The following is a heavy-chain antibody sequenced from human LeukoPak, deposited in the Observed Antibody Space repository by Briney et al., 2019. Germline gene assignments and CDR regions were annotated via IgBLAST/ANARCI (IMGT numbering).Heavy chain of an antibody. V-gene: IGHV3-23*01. CDR3: AKDLKEWGYYSDAFDI. CDR1: GFTFSIYA. Sequence: GGSLRLSCAASGFTFSIYAMSWVRQSPGKGLEWVSAISGSGGSTYYADSVKGRFTISRDNSKNTLYLQMNSLRAEDTAVYYCAKDLKEWGYYSDAFDIWGQGTMVTVSS. D-gene: IGHD3-22*01. J-gene: IGHJ3*02. CDR2: ISGSGGST.